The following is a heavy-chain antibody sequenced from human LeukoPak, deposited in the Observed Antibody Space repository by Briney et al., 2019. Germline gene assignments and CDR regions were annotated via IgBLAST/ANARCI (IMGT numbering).Heavy chain of an antibody. Sequence: ASVKVSCKASGGTFSSYAISWVRQAPGQGLEWMGGIIPIFGTANYAQKFQGRVTITADESTSTASMELSSLRSEDTAVYYCALPPSYGSGSYGDYWGQGTLVTVSS. CDR2: IIPIFGTA. D-gene: IGHD3-10*01. V-gene: IGHV1-69*13. CDR3: ALPPSYGSGSYGDY. CDR1: GGTFSSYA. J-gene: IGHJ4*02.